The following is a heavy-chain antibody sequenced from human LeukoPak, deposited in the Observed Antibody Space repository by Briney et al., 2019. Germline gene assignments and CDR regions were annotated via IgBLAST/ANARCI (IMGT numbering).Heavy chain of an antibody. CDR2: IYWDHDK. D-gene: IGHD3-10*01. CDR1: GFSLSTSGVG. V-gene: IGHV2-5*02. J-gene: IGHJ4*02. CDR3: ARLYYYGSGSYFYFDY. Sequence: SGPTLVKPTQTLTLTCTFSGFSLSTSGVGVGWIRQPPGKALEWLALIYWDHDKRYSPSLKTSLTITKDTSQNQVVLTMTNMDPVDTATYYCARLYYYGSGSYFYFDYWGQGTLVTVSS.